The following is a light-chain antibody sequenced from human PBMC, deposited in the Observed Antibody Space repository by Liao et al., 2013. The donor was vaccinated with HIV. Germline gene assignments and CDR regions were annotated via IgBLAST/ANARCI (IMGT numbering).Light chain of an antibody. J-gene: IGLJ3*02. Sequence: SYELTQPPSVSVSPGQTARITCSGDALPNQYAYWYQQKPGQAPVLVIYKDSERPSGIPERFSGSSSGTTVTLTITGVQAEDEADYYCQSADSSGFYVVFGGGTKLTVL. CDR1: ALPNQY. CDR2: KDS. V-gene: IGLV3-25*03. CDR3: QSADSSGFYVV.